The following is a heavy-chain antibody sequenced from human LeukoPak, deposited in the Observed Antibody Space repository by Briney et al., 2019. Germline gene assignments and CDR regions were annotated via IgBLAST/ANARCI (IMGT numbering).Heavy chain of an antibody. CDR2: FDPEDGET. J-gene: IGHJ4*02. D-gene: IGHD6-19*01. CDR3: ATDVYSSGWYSRKFDY. Sequence: EASAKVSCKVSGYTLTELSMHWGRQAPGKGLEWMGGFDPEDGETIYAQKFQGRVTMTEDTSTVTAYMELSSLEDTAVYYCATDVYSSGWYSRKFDYWGQGTLVTVSS. CDR1: GYTLTELS. V-gene: IGHV1-24*01.